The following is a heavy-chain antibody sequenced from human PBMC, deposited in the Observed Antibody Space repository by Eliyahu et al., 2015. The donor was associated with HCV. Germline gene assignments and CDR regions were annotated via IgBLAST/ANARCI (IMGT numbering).Heavy chain of an antibody. CDR1: GLSFSXFW. CDR3: ASGGHVDY. J-gene: IGHJ4*02. D-gene: IGHD3-10*01. V-gene: IGHV3-7*01. CDR2: IKGDGSAK. Sequence: EVQLVESGGGLVQPGGSLXXSCAASGLSFSXFWMTXVRQAPGKGLEWVXNIKGDGSAKNYVESVKGRFTISRDNTKNSLSLQMNSLTAEDTALYYCASGGHVDYLGQGTLVTVSS.